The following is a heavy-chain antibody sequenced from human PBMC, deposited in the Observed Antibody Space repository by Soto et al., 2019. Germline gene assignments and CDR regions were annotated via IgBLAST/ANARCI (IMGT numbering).Heavy chain of an antibody. CDR2: INAGNGNT. Sequence: QVQLVQSGAEVKKPGASVKVSCKTSGYTFTSYAMHWVRQAPGQRLEWMGWINAGNGNTKYSQKFQGRVTITRDTSASTAYMELSSLRSEDTAVDYCARTSGYYVYDYWGQGTLVTVSS. V-gene: IGHV1-3*01. CDR1: GYTFTSYA. CDR3: ARTSGYYVYDY. J-gene: IGHJ4*02. D-gene: IGHD3-22*01.